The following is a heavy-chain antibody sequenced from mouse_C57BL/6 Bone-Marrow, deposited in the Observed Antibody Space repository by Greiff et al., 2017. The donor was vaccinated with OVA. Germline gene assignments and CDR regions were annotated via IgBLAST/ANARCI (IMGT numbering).Heavy chain of an antibody. CDR1: GYTFTSYW. D-gene: IGHD1-1*01. CDR3: TRGGAIYYYGSSYGDYAMDY. CDR2: IYPGNSDT. Sequence: VQLQQSGTVLARPGASVKMSCKTSGYTFTSYWMHWVKQRPGQGLEWIGAIYPGNSDTSYNQKFKGKAKLTAVTSASTAYMELSSLTNEDSAVYYCTRGGAIYYYGSSYGDYAMDYWGQGTSVTVSS. J-gene: IGHJ4*01. V-gene: IGHV1-5*01.